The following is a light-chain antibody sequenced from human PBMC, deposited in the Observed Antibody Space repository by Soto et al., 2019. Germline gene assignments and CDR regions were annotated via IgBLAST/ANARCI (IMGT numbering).Light chain of an antibody. CDR3: QQYNNWPPYT. Sequence: EIVMTQSPATLSVSPGERATLSCRASQSVHSNLAWYQQKPGQAPRLLIYGASTRAAGIPARFSGSGSGTEFTLTISSLQSEDFAIYHCQQYNNWPPYTFGQGTKLEIK. V-gene: IGKV3-15*01. CDR1: QSVHSN. CDR2: GAS. J-gene: IGKJ2*01.